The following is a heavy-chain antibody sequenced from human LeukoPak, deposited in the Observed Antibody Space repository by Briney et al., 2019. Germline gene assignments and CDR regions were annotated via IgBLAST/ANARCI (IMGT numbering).Heavy chain of an antibody. CDR2: IIPIFGTA. J-gene: IGHJ6*02. D-gene: IGHD6-19*01. Sequence: ASVKVSCEASGGTFSSYAISWVRQAPGQGLEWMGGIIPIFGTANYAQKFQGRVTITADESTSTAYMELSSLRSEDTAVYYCARGAEVAATYYYYGMDVWGQGTTVTVSS. CDR1: GGTFSSYA. V-gene: IGHV1-69*13. CDR3: ARGAEVAATYYYYGMDV.